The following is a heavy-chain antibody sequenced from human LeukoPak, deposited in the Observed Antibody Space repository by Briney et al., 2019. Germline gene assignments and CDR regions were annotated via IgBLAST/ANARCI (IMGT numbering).Heavy chain of an antibody. CDR2: IYYSGST. V-gene: IGHV4-31*03. D-gene: IGHD1-1*01. CDR3: ASTLAFVIAERQAFDY. CDR1: GGSISSGGYY. Sequence: SETLSLTCTVSGGSISSGGYYWSWIRQHPGKGLEWIGYIYYSGSTYYNPSLKSRVTISVDTSKNQFSLKLSSVTAADTAVYYCASTLAFVIAERQAFDYWGQGTLVTVSS. J-gene: IGHJ4*02.